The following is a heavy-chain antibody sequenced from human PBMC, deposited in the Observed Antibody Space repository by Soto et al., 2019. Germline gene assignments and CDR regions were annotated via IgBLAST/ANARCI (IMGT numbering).Heavy chain of an antibody. V-gene: IGHV4-34*01. D-gene: IGHD3-16*01. CDR1: GGSFSGYS. Sequence: QVLLQQWGAGLLKPSETLSLTCAVYGGSFSGYSWTWIRQPPGKGLEWIGEINNSGSANYNPSLKSLVTMSVDTSKGQFSLKLTSVTAADTAVYFSAGHGDFGVAYWGRGTRVTVAS. CDR2: INNSGSA. CDR3: AGHGDFGVAY. J-gene: IGHJ4*02.